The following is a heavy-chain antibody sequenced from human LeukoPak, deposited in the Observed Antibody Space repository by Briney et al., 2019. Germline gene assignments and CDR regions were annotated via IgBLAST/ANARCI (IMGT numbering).Heavy chain of an antibody. CDR3: ARARIQLWLAPSDY. D-gene: IGHD5-18*01. J-gene: IGHJ4*02. Sequence: ASVKVSCKASGYTFTGYYMHWVRQAPGQGLEWMGWINPNSGGTNYAQKFQGRVTMTRDTSISTAYMELSRLRSDDTAVYYCARARIQLWLAPSDYWGQGTLVTVSS. CDR1: GYTFTGYY. V-gene: IGHV1-2*02. CDR2: INPNSGGT.